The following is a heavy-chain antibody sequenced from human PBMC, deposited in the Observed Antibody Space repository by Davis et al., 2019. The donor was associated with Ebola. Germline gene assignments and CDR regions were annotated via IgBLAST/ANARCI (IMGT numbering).Heavy chain of an antibody. Sequence: PGGSLRLSCAASGFTFSSYAMHWVRQAPGKGLEWVAVISYDGSNKYYADSVKGRFTISRDNSKNTLYLQMNSLRAEDTAVYYCARDRPGSSSDFDYWGQGTLVTVSS. CDR2: ISYDGSNK. V-gene: IGHV3-30*04. D-gene: IGHD6-6*01. CDR3: ARDRPGSSSDFDY. J-gene: IGHJ4*02. CDR1: GFTFSSYA.